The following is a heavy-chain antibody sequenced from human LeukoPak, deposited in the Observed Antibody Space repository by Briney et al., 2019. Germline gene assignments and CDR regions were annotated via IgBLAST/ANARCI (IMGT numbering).Heavy chain of an antibody. D-gene: IGHD1-26*01. V-gene: IGHV1-2*02. CDR3: ARREEGSGSYSTY. J-gene: IGHJ4*02. CDR2: INPNSGGT. CDR1: GYTFTGYY. Sequence: ASVKVSCKASGYTFTGYYMHWVRQAPGQGLEWMGWINPNSGGTNYAQKFQGRVTMTRDTSISTAYVEVSRLRSDDTAVYYCARREEGSGSYSTYWGQGTLVTVSS.